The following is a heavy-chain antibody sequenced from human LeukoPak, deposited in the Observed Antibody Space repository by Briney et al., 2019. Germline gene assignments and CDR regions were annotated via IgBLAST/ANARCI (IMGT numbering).Heavy chain of an antibody. J-gene: IGHJ4*02. D-gene: IGHD6-13*01. CDR2: INPNSGGT. CDR1: GYTFTGYY. Sequence: ASVKVSCKASGYTFTGYYMHWVRQAPGQGLEWMGWINPNSGGTNYAQKFQGWVTMTRDTPISTAYMELSRLRSDDTAVYYCARETAAAGISYLDYWGQGTLVTVSS. V-gene: IGHV1-2*04. CDR3: ARETAAAGISYLDY.